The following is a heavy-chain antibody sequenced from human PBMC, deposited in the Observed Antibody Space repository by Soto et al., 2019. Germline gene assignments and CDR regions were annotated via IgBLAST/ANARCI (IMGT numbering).Heavy chain of an antibody. J-gene: IGHJ6*02. D-gene: IGHD3-3*01. CDR3: ARGYTIFGLFYGMDV. Sequence: SETLSLTCTVSGGTISDFHWSWIRQSPGRGLEWIGYLHNSGTTDYNPSLKSRVTISVDTSKNNFSLRLTSVTAVDTAVYYCARGYTIFGLFYGMDVWGQGTTVTVSS. CDR2: LHNSGTT. V-gene: IGHV4-59*01. CDR1: GGTISDFH.